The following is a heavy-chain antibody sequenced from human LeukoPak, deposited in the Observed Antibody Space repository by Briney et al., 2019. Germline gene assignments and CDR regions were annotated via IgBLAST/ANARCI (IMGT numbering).Heavy chain of an antibody. CDR2: IYYSGST. CDR3: ARWGIAAAGYYYYMDV. CDR1: GGSISSYY. Sequence: MTSETLSLTCTVSGGSISSYYWSWIRQPPGKGLEWIGYIYYSGSTNYNPSLKSRVTISVDTSMNQFSLKLSSVTAADTAVYYCARWGIAAAGYYYYMDVWGKGTTVTVSS. D-gene: IGHD6-13*01. J-gene: IGHJ6*03. V-gene: IGHV4-59*01.